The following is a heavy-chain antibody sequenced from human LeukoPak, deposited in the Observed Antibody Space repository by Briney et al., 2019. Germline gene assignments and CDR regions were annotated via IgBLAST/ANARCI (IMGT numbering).Heavy chain of an antibody. CDR3: AREGSGVAGHFDY. D-gene: IGHD6-19*01. CDR2: ISSSSSYI. CDR1: GFTLSSYR. Sequence: PGGSLRLSCAASGFTLSSYRMNWVRRAPGKGLEWVSSISSSSSYIYYADSVKGRFTISRDNAKNSLYLQMNSLRAEDTAVYYCAREGSGVAGHFDYWGQGTLVTVSS. J-gene: IGHJ4*02. V-gene: IGHV3-21*01.